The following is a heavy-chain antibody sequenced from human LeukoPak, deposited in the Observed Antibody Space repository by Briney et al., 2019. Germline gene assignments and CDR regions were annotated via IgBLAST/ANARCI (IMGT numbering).Heavy chain of an antibody. D-gene: IGHD2-15*01. CDR2: ISWNSGSI. CDR1: GFTFDDYA. Sequence: GRSLRLSCAASGFTFDDYAMHWVRQAPGKGLEWVSGISWNSGSIGYADSVKGRFTISRDNAKNSLYLQMNSLRAEDTALYYCARDSSAPLDIWGQGTMVTVSS. J-gene: IGHJ3*02. V-gene: IGHV3-9*01. CDR3: ARDSSAPLDI.